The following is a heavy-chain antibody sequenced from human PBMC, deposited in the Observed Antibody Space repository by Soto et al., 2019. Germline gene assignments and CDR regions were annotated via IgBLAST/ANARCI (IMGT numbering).Heavy chain of an antibody. CDR1: GFTFSNFA. D-gene: IGHD3-10*01. V-gene: IGHV3-23*01. Sequence: EVQLLESGGGLVQPGGSLGLSCAASGFTFSNFAINWVRQGPGKGLEWVLGIGGSGIRTYYADSVGGRFTISRDNSKNTVFLQMNNLRAEDTAVYYCARGRLAGVLSPPSYFFDNWGQGTQVTVSS. CDR3: ARGRLAGVLSPPSYFFDN. J-gene: IGHJ4*02. CDR2: IGGSGIRT.